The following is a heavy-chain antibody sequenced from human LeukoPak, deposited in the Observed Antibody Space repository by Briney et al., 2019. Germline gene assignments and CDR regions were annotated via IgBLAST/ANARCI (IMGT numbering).Heavy chain of an antibody. D-gene: IGHD6-13*01. CDR1: GDSISSGDYY. CDR2: ISSSGST. V-gene: IGHV4-61*02. Sequence: PSETLSLTCTVSGDSISSGDYYWSWIRQPAGKGLEWIGRISSSGSTNYNPSLKSRVTISVDTSKNQFSLKLSSVTAADTAVYYCARHESSSWYRPRRGYFDYWGQGTLVTVSS. J-gene: IGHJ4*02. CDR3: ARHESSSWYRPRRGYFDY.